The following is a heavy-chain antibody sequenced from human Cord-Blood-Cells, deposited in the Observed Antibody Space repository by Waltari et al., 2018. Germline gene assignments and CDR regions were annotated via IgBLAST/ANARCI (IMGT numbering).Heavy chain of an antibody. Sequence: EVQLLESGGGLVQPGGSLRLSCAASGFTFSSNAMSWVLLAPGKGLEWVSAISGSGGSTYYADSVKGRFTISRDNSKNTLYLQMNSLRAEDTAVYYCAKDLYGSGSYYNFDYWGQGTLVTVSS. D-gene: IGHD3-10*01. CDR3: AKDLYGSGSYYNFDY. J-gene: IGHJ4*02. V-gene: IGHV3-23*01. CDR1: GFTFSSNA. CDR2: ISGSGGST.